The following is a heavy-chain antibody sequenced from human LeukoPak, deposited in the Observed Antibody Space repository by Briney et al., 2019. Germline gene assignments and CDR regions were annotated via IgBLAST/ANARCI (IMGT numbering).Heavy chain of an antibody. Sequence: PSGTLSLTCTVSGDSISSFYWSWIRQPPGKGLEWIGYIYYSGSTTYNPSLKSRVTISVDTSKNQFSLKLSSVTAADTAVYYCARHGGGGTYHYYYGMDVWGQGTTVTVSS. CDR2: IYYSGST. CDR3: ARHGGGGTYHYYYGMDV. CDR1: GDSISSFY. V-gene: IGHV4-59*08. D-gene: IGHD2-15*01. J-gene: IGHJ6*02.